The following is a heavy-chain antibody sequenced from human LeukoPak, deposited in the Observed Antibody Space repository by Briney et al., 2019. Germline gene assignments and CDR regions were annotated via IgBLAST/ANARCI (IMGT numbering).Heavy chain of an antibody. J-gene: IGHJ4*02. CDR3: AGLVGRYSSGLYYYYFDY. Sequence: SGTLSLTCTVSGDSINSLDLWSWVRQPPGKGLEWIGEVYLSGTTHSNPSVKSRVTISIDKSKNQFFLNLSSVTAADTAVYYCAGLVGRYSSGLYYYYFDYWGQGTLVAVSS. D-gene: IGHD3-22*01. CDR2: VYLSGTT. V-gene: IGHV4-4*02. CDR1: GDSINSLDL.